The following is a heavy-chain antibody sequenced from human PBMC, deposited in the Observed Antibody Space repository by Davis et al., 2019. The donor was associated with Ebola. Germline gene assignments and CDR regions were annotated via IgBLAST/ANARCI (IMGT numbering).Heavy chain of an antibody. J-gene: IGHJ6*04. CDR3: ARGGVGQWLVYYYYGMDV. D-gene: IGHD6-19*01. CDR1: GYTFTGYY. CDR2: ITPNSGGT. V-gene: IGHV1-2*06. Sequence: ASVKVSCKASGYTFTGYYMHWVRQAPGQGLEWMGRITPNSGGTNYAQKFQGRVTMTRDTSISTAYMELSRLRSDGTAVYYCARGGVGQWLVYYYYGMDVWGKGTTVTVSS.